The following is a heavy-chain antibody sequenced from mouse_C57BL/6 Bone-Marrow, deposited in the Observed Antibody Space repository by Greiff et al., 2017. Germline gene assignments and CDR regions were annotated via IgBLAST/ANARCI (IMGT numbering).Heavy chain of an antibody. CDR3: ARDRLLDYDMDY. J-gene: IGHJ4*01. Sequence: QVQLKQSGAELMKPGASVKLSCKATGYTFTGYWIAWVKQRPGHGLEWIGEILTGSGSTNYKEKFKGKDTFTADTTSNTAYMQLSSLTTEDSAIYYCARDRLLDYDMDYWGQGTSVTVSA. CDR1: GYTFTGYW. V-gene: IGHV1-9*01. CDR2: ILTGSGST. D-gene: IGHD3-2*02.